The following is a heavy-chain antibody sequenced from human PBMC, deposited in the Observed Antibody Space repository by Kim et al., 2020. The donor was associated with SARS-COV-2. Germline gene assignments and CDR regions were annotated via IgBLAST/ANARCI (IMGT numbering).Heavy chain of an antibody. V-gene: IGHV6-1*01. CDR3: ARDTPGQKAYDI. J-gene: IGHJ3*02. Sequence: EYAGSVKSRITINAETSKNQFSLQLNSVSPEDTAVYYCARDTPGQKAYDIWGQGTMVTVSS.